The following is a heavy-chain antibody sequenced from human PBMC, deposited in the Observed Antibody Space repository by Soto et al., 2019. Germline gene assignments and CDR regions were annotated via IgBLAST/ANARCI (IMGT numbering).Heavy chain of an antibody. J-gene: IGHJ4*02. Sequence: ASVKVSCKTSGYSFTDYFIHWVRQAPGQRLEWMGWINAGNGNTKYSQKFQGRVTITRDTSASTAYMELSSLRSEDTAVYYCARDRYLNDILTGYPDYWGQGTLVTVSS. V-gene: IGHV1-3*01. CDR2: INAGNGNT. CDR3: ARDRYLNDILTGYPDY. D-gene: IGHD3-9*01. CDR1: GYSFTDYF.